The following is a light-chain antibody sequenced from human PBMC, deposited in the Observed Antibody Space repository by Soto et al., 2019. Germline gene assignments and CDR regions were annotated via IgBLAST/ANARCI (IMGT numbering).Light chain of an antibody. CDR1: QSVLNSSNNKNY. CDR2: WAS. J-gene: IGKJ1*01. CDR3: QQYDDTPRT. V-gene: IGKV4-1*01. Sequence: DVVMTQSPDSLAVSLGERATINCKSSQSVLNSSNNKNYLAWYQQKPGQPPKLLIYWASTRESGVPVRFSGSGSGTDFTLTISSLQAEDVAVYYCQQYDDTPRTFGQGTKVEIK.